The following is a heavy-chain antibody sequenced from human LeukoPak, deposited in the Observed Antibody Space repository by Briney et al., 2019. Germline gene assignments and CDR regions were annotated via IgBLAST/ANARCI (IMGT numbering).Heavy chain of an antibody. V-gene: IGHV4-34*01. CDR2: INHSGST. D-gene: IGHD5-18*01. CDR1: GRSFSGYY. Sequence: SETLSLTCAVYGRSFSGYYWSWIRQPPGKGLEWIGEINHSGSTNYNPSLKSRVTISVDTSKNQFSLKLSSVTAADTAVYYCARGAWGYSYGSFDYWGQGTLVTVSS. J-gene: IGHJ4*02. CDR3: ARGAWGYSYGSFDY.